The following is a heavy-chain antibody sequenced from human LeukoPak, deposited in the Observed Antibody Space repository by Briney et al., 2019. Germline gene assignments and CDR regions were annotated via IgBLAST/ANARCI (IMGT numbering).Heavy chain of an antibody. J-gene: IGHJ6*02. CDR1: GFTFSSYS. CDR2: ISSSSSTI. V-gene: IGHV3-48*02. Sequence: PGESLRLSCAASGFTFSSYSMNWVRQAPGKGLEWVSYISSSSSTIYYADSVKGRFTISRDNAKNSLYLQMNSLRDEDTAVYYCARDGSVHVAAKPPYYYYGMDVWGQGTTVSVSS. CDR3: ARDGSVHVAAKPPYYYYGMDV. D-gene: IGHD6-6*01.